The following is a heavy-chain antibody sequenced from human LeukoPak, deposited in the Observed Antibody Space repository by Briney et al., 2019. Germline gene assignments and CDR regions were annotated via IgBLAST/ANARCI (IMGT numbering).Heavy chain of an antibody. CDR3: ARVACSGGSCYNFDY. CDR2: IYYNGST. D-gene: IGHD2-15*01. V-gene: IGHV4-59*01. J-gene: IGHJ4*02. CDR1: GGSISTYY. Sequence: KPSETPSLTCTVSGGSISTYYWSWIRQPPGKGLEYIGYIYYNGSTNYNPSLKSRVTISVDTSKNQFSLKLSSMTAADTAVYYCARVACSGGSCYNFDYWGQGSLVTVSS.